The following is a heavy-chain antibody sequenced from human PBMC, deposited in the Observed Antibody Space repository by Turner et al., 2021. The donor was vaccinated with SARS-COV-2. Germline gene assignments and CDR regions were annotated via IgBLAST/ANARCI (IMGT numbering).Heavy chain of an antibody. CDR1: GFTFSTYG. Sequence: QMQLVESGGGVVQPGRSLRLSCAASGFTFSTYGIHWVRRAAGKGLEWLAIISYDGSQQYFAESVKGRFAVSRDNSNNTVSLLMNSLRAEDTAVYFCAKTRVSYRISNDPLEIWGQGTWVTVSS. J-gene: IGHJ3*02. V-gene: IGHV3-30*18. CDR3: AKTRVSYRISNDPLEI. CDR2: ISYDGSQQ. D-gene: IGHD2-8*01.